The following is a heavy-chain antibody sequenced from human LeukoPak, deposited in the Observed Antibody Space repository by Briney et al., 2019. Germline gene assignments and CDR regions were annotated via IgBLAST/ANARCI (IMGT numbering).Heavy chain of an antibody. V-gene: IGHV1-69*01. D-gene: IGHD1-7*01. CDR2: IIPIFGTA. CDR3: ARPRWDPAGTTSHYFDY. CDR1: GGTFSSYA. J-gene: IGHJ4*02. Sequence: SSVKVSCKASGGTFSSYAISWVRQAPGQGLEWMGGIIPIFGTANYAQKFQGRVTITADESTSTAYMELSSLRSEDTAVYYCARPRWDPAGTTSHYFDYWGQGTLVTVSS.